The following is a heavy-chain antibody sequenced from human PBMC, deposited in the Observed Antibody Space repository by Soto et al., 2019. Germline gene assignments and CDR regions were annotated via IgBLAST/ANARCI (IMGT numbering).Heavy chain of an antibody. Sequence: GASVKVSCKAPGYTFTGYYMHWVRQAPGQGLEWMGWINPNSGGTNYAQKFQGWVTMTRDTSISTAYMELSRLRSDDTAVYYCARDLYSGYDDAFDIWGQGTMVTVSS. CDR3: ARDLYSGYDDAFDI. D-gene: IGHD5-12*01. CDR2: INPNSGGT. CDR1: GYTFTGYY. V-gene: IGHV1-2*04. J-gene: IGHJ3*02.